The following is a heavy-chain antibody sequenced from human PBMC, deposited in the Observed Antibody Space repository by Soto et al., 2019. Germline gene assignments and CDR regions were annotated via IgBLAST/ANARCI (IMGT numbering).Heavy chain of an antibody. Sequence: GGSLRLSCAASGFTFSSYAMSWVRQAPGKGLEWVSAISGSGGNTYFADSVKGRFTISRDNSRNTLSLQMNSLRAEDTAVYYCARGDPDFADAFDIWGRGTVVTVSS. J-gene: IGHJ3*02. V-gene: IGHV3-23*01. CDR3: ARGDPDFADAFDI. D-gene: IGHD2-21*02. CDR1: GFTFSSYA. CDR2: ISGSGGNT.